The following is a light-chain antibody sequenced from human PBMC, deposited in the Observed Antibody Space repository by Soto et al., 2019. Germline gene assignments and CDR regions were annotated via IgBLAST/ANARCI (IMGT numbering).Light chain of an antibody. Sequence: EIVLTQSPGTLSLSPGERATLSCRASQSVSSSYLAWYQQKPGQAPRLLIYGASSRATGIPDRFSGSGSGTDFTLTISSLEPEDFAVYYCQQYARSPPTFGQGTKVEIK. CDR1: QSVSSSY. V-gene: IGKV3-20*01. CDR2: GAS. CDR3: QQYARSPPT. J-gene: IGKJ1*01.